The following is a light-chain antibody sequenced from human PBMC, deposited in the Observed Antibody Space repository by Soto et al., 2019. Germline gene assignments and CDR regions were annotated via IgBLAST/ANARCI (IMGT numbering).Light chain of an antibody. V-gene: IGKV3-11*01. CDR3: QQCNNWPPIT. Sequence: EIVLTQSPATLSSSPGERATLSCRASQSVVKCLAWYQQKPGQAPRLLIYDVSSRAPGIPARFSGSGSGTDFTLTISSLEPEDFGVYYCQQCNNWPPITFGQGTRLEIK. J-gene: IGKJ5*01. CDR2: DVS. CDR1: QSVVKC.